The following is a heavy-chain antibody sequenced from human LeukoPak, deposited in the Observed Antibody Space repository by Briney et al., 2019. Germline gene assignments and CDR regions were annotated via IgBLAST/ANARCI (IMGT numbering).Heavy chain of an antibody. Sequence: GGSLRLSCAASGFTFSSYWMSWLRQAPGKGLEWVANIKQDGSEKYYVDSVKGRFTISRDNAKNSLYLQMNSLRAEDTAVYYCARDRITGITGTLDYWGQGTLVTVSS. V-gene: IGHV3-7*01. CDR1: GFTFSSYW. D-gene: IGHD1-7*01. J-gene: IGHJ4*02. CDR2: IKQDGSEK. CDR3: ARDRITGITGTLDY.